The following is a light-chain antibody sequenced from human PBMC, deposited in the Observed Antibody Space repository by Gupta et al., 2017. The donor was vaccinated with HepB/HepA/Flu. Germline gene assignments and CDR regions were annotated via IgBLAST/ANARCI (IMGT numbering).Light chain of an antibody. CDR3: QQSYSTPPT. Sequence: DIQMTQYPSSMSASVGDRVTIPCRASQSISSYLNWYQQKPGQAPKLLIYAASSLQSGVPSRFSGSGSGTDFTLTISSLQPEDFATYYCQQSYSTPPTFGQGTRLEIK. CDR2: AAS. J-gene: IGKJ5*01. CDR1: QSISSY. V-gene: IGKV1-39*01.